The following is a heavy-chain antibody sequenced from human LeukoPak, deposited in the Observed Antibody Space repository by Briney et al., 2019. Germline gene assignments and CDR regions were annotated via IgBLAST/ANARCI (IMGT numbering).Heavy chain of an antibody. Sequence: ASETLSLTCTVSGASISPYYWSWIRQPPGEGLEWIGYIYYSGSTNYSPSLKTRVTISVDTSRNQFSLKLSSVTAADTAVYYCARHGRTYYDSSGFYLEEDWFDPWGQGTLVTVSS. CDR3: ARHGRTYYDSSGFYLEEDWFDP. CDR2: IYYSGST. J-gene: IGHJ5*02. V-gene: IGHV4-59*08. CDR1: GASISPYY. D-gene: IGHD3-22*01.